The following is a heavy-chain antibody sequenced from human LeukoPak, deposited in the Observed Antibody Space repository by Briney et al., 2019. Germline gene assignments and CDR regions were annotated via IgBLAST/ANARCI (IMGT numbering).Heavy chain of an antibody. Sequence: ASVKVSCKASGYTFTSYDINWVRQATDQGLEWMGWMNASSGNTGYAQKFQGRVTMTRSTSINTAYMELNSLRSEDTAVYYCVRALSGSYTLENYWGQGTLVTVSS. CDR1: GYTFTSYD. D-gene: IGHD1-26*01. V-gene: IGHV1-8*01. CDR2: MNASSGNT. CDR3: VRALSGSYTLENY. J-gene: IGHJ4*02.